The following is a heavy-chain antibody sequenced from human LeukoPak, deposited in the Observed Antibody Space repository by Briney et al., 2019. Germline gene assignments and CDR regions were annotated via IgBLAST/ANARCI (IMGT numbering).Heavy chain of an antibody. CDR1: GGSISSYY. CDR3: ARGNSAWYAY. V-gene: IGHV4-59*01. J-gene: IGHJ4*02. CDR2: IYYTGST. D-gene: IGHD6-19*01. Sequence: SETLSLTCTVSGGSISSYYWNWIRQPPGKGLEWIGYIYYTGSTNYNPSLRSRVTISVDTSKNQSSLKLSSVTAADTAVYYCARGNSAWYAYWGQGTLVTVSS.